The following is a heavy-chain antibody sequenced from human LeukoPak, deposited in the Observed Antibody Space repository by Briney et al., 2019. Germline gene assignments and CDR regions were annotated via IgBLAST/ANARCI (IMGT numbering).Heavy chain of an antibody. D-gene: IGHD6-19*01. Sequence: GGSLRLSCAASGFTFSSYGMHWVRQAPGKGLEWVAVISYDGSNKYYADSVKGRFTISRDNSKNTLYLQMNSLRAEDTAVYYCAKNPRGSGWPYFDYWGQGTLVTVSS. J-gene: IGHJ4*02. CDR3: AKNPRGSGWPYFDY. V-gene: IGHV3-30*18. CDR1: GFTFSSYG. CDR2: ISYDGSNK.